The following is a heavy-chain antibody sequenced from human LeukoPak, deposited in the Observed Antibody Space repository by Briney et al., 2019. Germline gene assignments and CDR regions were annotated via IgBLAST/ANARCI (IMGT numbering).Heavy chain of an antibody. CDR3: TKDFSGSYEN. D-gene: IGHD3-10*01. J-gene: IGHJ4*02. CDR2: ISRDGGTT. CDR1: GFTFDDYA. Sequence: GGSLRLSCATSGFTFDDYAFHWVRQVPGKGLEWVSLISRDGGTTSYGDSVKGRFTISRDNSKNSLYMQMNSLKTEDSALYYCTKDFSGSYENWGQGTLVIVSS. V-gene: IGHV3-43*02.